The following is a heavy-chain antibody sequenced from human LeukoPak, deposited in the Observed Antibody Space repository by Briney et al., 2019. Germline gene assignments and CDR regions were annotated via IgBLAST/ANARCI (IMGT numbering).Heavy chain of an antibody. Sequence: GESLKISCKGSGYSFTSYWIGWVRQMPGKGLEWMGIIYPGDSDTRYSPSFQGQVTISAEKSISTAYLQWNSPKTSDTAMYYCARRPSSGYYGSHFDYWGQGTLVTVSS. CDR3: ARRPSSGYYGSHFDY. CDR2: IYPGDSDT. J-gene: IGHJ4*02. V-gene: IGHV5-51*01. D-gene: IGHD3-22*01. CDR1: GYSFTSYW.